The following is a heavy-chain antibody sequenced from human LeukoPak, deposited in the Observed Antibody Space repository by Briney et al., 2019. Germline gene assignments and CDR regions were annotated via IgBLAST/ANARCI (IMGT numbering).Heavy chain of an antibody. CDR1: GGSFSNYY. CDR3: ARRTAMVLRNNYYFDS. Sequence: SETLSLTCAVYGGSFSNYYWTWIHQPPGKGLEWIGEINHGGSPNYSPSLKSRVTISVDTSKSQFSLKLSSVTAADTAVYYCARRTAMVLRNNYYFDSWGQGTLVTVSS. D-gene: IGHD5-18*01. J-gene: IGHJ4*02. V-gene: IGHV4-34*01. CDR2: INHGGSP.